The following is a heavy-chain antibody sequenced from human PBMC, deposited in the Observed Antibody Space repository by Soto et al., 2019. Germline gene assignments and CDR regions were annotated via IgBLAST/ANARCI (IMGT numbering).Heavy chain of an antibody. CDR1: GYTFTGYY. CDR3: ARAVSWTYYYYYGMDV. D-gene: IGHD6-13*01. Sequence: WASVKVSCKASGYTFTGYYMHWVRQAPGQGLEWMGWINPNSGGTNYAQKFQGRVTMTRDTSISTAYMELSRLRSDDTAVYYCARAVSWTYYYYYGMDVWGQGTTVTVSS. CDR2: INPNSGGT. J-gene: IGHJ6*02. V-gene: IGHV1-2*02.